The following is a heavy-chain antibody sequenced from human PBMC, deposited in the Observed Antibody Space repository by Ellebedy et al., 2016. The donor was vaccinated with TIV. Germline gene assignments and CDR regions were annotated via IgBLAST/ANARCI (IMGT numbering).Heavy chain of an antibody. CDR2: INHSGST. J-gene: IGHJ4*02. CDR3: ARGSGLGRN. Sequence: SETLSLTXAVYGGSFSGYSWNWIRQPPGKGLEWVGEINHSGSTNYNPSLKSRVTLSVDTYKNQFSLELSSLTAADTAVYYCARGSGLGRNWGQGTLVTVSS. D-gene: IGHD6-19*01. V-gene: IGHV4-34*01. CDR1: GGSFSGYS.